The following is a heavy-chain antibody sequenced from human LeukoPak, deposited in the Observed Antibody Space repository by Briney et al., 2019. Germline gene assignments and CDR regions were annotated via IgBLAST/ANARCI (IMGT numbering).Heavy chain of an antibody. Sequence: ASVKVSCKASGYTFTSYDINWVRQATGQGLEWMGWMNPNSGNTGYAQKFQGRVTMTRNTSISTAYMELSRLRSDDTAVYYCARGLYYDSSGYYGGPTDYWGQGTLVTVSS. V-gene: IGHV1-8*01. J-gene: IGHJ4*02. CDR1: GYTFTSYD. D-gene: IGHD3-22*01. CDR2: MNPNSGNT. CDR3: ARGLYYDSSGYYGGPTDY.